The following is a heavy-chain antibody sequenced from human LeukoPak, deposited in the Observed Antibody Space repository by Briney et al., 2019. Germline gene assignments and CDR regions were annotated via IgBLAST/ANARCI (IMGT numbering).Heavy chain of an antibody. CDR1: GLTFRNYA. D-gene: IGHD2-15*01. CDR3: AKGSGSSCYSPCDY. J-gene: IGHJ4*02. V-gene: IGHV3-23*01. Sequence: GGSLRLSCAASGLTFRNYAMSWVRQAPGKGLEWVSVICANDGNTYYADAEKGRFTISRDNSKDTLYLQMDSLRAEDTAVYYCAKGSGSSCYSPCDYWGQGILVTVSS. CDR2: ICANDGNT.